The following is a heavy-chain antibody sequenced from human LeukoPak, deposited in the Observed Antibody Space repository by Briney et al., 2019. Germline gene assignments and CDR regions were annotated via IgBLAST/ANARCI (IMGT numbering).Heavy chain of an antibody. Sequence: SETLSLTCAVYGYSLTNHYWIWIRQPPGKGLEWVGKISHTGSTNYNPSLKSRLNISVDTSKNQFFLKLSSVTAADTAVYYCARGPAAVHPWGQGTLVTVSS. CDR1: GYSLTNHY. CDR3: ARGPAAVHP. CDR2: ISHTGST. J-gene: IGHJ5*02. V-gene: IGHV4-34*01. D-gene: IGHD6-13*01.